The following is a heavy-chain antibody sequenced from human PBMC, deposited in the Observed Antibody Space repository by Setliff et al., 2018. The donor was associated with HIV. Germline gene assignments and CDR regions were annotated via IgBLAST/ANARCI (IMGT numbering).Heavy chain of an antibody. J-gene: IGHJ5*02. CDR2: IYSTGST. CDR1: GDSISGYY. Sequence: PSETLSLTCTVSGDSISGYYWSWIRQFPGKELKWIGLIYSTGSTKYNPSLMSRVTMSVDTSKNQFSLKVNSVTAADTAVYYCARHPPNLDWLDPWGQGTLVTVSS. CDR3: ARHPPNLDWLDP. V-gene: IGHV4-59*08.